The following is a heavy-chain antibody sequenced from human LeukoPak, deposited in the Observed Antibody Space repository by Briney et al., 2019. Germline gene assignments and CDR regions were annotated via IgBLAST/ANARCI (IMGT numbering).Heavy chain of an antibody. Sequence: GGSLRLSCAASGFTLSSYAMSWVRQAPGKGLEWVGFIRSKAYGGTTEYAASVKGRFTISRDDSKSIAYLQMNSLKTEDTAVYYCTRATVTTDWYYYYYMDVWGKGTTVTISS. V-gene: IGHV3-49*04. CDR3: TRATVTTDWYYYYYMDV. J-gene: IGHJ6*03. D-gene: IGHD4-17*01. CDR2: IRSKAYGGTT. CDR1: GFTLSSYA.